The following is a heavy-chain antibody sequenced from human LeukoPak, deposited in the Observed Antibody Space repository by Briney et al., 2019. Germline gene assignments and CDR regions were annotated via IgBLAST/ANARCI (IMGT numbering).Heavy chain of an antibody. J-gene: IGHJ4*02. CDR1: GFTFSSYA. CDR3: AREYYGSGSYYNVGY. V-gene: IGHV3-20*04. Sequence: GGSLRLSCAASGFTFSSYAMSWVRQAPGKGLEWVSGINWNGGRTGYADSVKGRFTISRDNAKKSLYVQMNSLRAEDTALYYCAREYYGSGSYYNVGYWGQGTLVTVSS. D-gene: IGHD3-10*01. CDR2: INWNGGRT.